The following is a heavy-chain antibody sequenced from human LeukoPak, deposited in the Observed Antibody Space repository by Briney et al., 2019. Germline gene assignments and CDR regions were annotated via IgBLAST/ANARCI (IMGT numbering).Heavy chain of an antibody. D-gene: IGHD5-24*01. CDR3: ARGQFQRDY. V-gene: IGHV4-34*01. CDR2: INHSGRT. Sequence: SETLSLTCAVYGGSFSGYCWNWIRQPPGKGLEWIGEINHSGRTKYNPSLKSRVTISVDTSKNQFSLILSSVTAADTAVYYCARGQFQRDYWGQGTLVTVSS. J-gene: IGHJ4*02. CDR1: GGSFSGYC.